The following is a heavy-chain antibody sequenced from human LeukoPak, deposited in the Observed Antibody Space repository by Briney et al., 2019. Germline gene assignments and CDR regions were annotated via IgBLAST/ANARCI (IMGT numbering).Heavy chain of an antibody. D-gene: IGHD2-2*01. V-gene: IGHV1-69*01. CDR1: GGTFSSYA. CDR3: ARDPSYSRHGQKDCSSTSCYPKQDYEGDDY. Sequence: ASVKVSCKASGGTFSSYAISWVRQAPGQGLEWMGGITPIFGTANYAQKFQGRVTITADESTSTAYMELSSLRSEDTAVYYCARDPSYSRHGQKDCSSTSCYPKQDYEGDDYWGQGTLVTVSS. CDR2: ITPIFGTA. J-gene: IGHJ4*02.